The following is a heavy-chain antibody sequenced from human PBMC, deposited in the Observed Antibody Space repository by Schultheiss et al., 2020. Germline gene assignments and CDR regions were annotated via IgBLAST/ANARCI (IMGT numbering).Heavy chain of an antibody. D-gene: IGHD3-22*01. CDR1: GFTFSSYW. J-gene: IGHJ4*02. CDR3: AREYYYLPYD. Sequence: GGSLRLSCAASGFTFSSYWMHWVRQAPGKGLVWVSVIYSNGSTYYADSVKGRFTISRDNAKNSMYLLMDSLRADDTAVYYCAREYYYLPYDWGQGTLVTVAS. CDR2: IYSNGST. V-gene: IGHV3-74*01.